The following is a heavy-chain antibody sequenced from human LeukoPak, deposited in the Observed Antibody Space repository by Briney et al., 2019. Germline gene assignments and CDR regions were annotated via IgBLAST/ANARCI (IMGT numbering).Heavy chain of an antibody. CDR3: ARESCSGSTCYLFDY. CDR1: GFTFSDYY. CDR2: ISSSGSTI. D-gene: IGHD2-15*01. Sequence: GGSLRLSCAASGFTFSDYYMSWIRQAPGKGLEWVSYISSSGSTIYYADSVKGRFTISRDNAKNSLYLQMNSLRAEDTAVYYCARESCSGSTCYLFDYWGQGTLVTVSS. V-gene: IGHV3-11*01. J-gene: IGHJ4*02.